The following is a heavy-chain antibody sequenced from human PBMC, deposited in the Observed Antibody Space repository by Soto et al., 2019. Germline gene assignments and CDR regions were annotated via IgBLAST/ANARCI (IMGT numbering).Heavy chain of an antibody. D-gene: IGHD1-1*01. CDR3: AKATATSGGAFEI. Sequence: GGSLRLSCAVSGFICSSYDMSWVRQAPGKGLEWVSTILVGGSTHYEDSVKGRFTISRDTSKNTVYLQMNSLTAGDTAFYYCAKATATSGGAFEIYGQGTMVT. V-gene: IGHV3-23*01. CDR2: ILVGGST. J-gene: IGHJ3*02. CDR1: GFICSSYD.